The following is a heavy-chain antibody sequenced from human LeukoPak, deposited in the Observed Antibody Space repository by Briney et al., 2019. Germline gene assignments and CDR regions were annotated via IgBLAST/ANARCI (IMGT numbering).Heavy chain of an antibody. CDR3: ARGLRWLKKGVDY. V-gene: IGHV1-8*03. J-gene: IGHJ4*02. CDR2: LNPSSGNT. Sequence: ASVKVSCKASGYFFSNYDINWVRQATGQGLEWMGWLNPSSGNTGYAQKFQGGVTITRNTSINTAYMELTSLTSEDTAVYFCARGLRWLKKGVDYWGQGTLVTVSS. D-gene: IGHD5-24*01. CDR1: GYFFSNYD.